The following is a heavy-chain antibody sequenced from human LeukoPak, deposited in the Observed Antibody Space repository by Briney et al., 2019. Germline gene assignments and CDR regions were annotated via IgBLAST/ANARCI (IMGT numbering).Heavy chain of an antibody. D-gene: IGHD3-3*01. V-gene: IGHV3-74*01. Sequence: GGSLRLSCAASGFTFSSYWMHWVRQAPGKGLVWVSRINTDGSSTSYADSVKGRFTISRDNAKNTLYLQMNSLRAEDTAVYYCARETDGRRENFGVVMGAWFDPWGQGTLVTVSS. CDR2: INTDGSST. J-gene: IGHJ5*02. CDR3: ARETDGRRENFGVVMGAWFDP. CDR1: GFTFSSYW.